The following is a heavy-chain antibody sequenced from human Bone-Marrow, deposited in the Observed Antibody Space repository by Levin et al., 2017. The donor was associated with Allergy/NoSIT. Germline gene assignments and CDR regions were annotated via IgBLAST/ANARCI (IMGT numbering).Heavy chain of an antibody. CDR2: YCGSSDNT. Sequence: GESLKISCAASGFTFSNYAMGWVRQAPGKGLEWVSVYCGSSDNTYYADSVKGRFTISRDNSKNTLYLQMSNLRVEDTALYYCAKGRRDSCYSGVDYWGQGTLVTVSS. D-gene: IGHD2-15*01. CDR3: AKGRRDSCYSGVDY. J-gene: IGHJ4*02. CDR1: GFTFSNYA. V-gene: IGHV3-23*01.